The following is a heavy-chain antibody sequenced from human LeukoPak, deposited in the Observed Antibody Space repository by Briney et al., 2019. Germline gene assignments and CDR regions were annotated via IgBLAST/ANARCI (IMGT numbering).Heavy chain of an antibody. J-gene: IGHJ2*01. CDR1: GLSLSSNN. CDR3: ARDLGLRRMI. V-gene: IGHV3-48*04. CDR2: ISAASGTI. Sequence: PGGSLRLSCAASGLSLSSNNMHWVRQAPGGGLEWISYISAASGTIYSADSLKGRFTISRDTARNLLYLQMNSLRPEDTAVYYCARDLGLRRMIWGRGTLVVVSS.